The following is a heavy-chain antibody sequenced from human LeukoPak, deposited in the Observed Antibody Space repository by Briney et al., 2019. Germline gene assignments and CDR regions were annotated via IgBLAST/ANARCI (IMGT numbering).Heavy chain of an antibody. CDR3: AREGGFYRPLDY. J-gene: IGHJ4*02. Sequence: PSGTLSLTCAVSGGSVSSTNWWTWFRQPPGKGLEWIGEGHLDGRTNYNPSLTGRLTMSVDLYENHISLKLTSVTAADTAVYYCAREGGFYRPLDYSGQGTLVTVSS. D-gene: IGHD3-3*01. V-gene: IGHV4-4*02. CDR1: GGSVSSTNW. CDR2: GHLDGRT.